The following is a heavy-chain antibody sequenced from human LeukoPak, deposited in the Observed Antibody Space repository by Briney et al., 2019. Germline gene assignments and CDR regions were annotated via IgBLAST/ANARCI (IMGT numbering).Heavy chain of an antibody. Sequence: VKVSCKASGYTFTSYDINWVRQATGQGLEWMGWMNPNSGNTGYAQKFQGRVTMTRNTSISTAYMELSSLRSEDTAVYYCARARWSSSWYNWFDPWGQRTLVTVSS. CDR3: ARARWSSSWYNWFDP. V-gene: IGHV1-8*01. D-gene: IGHD6-13*01. CDR2: MNPNSGNT. CDR1: GYTFTSYD. J-gene: IGHJ5*02.